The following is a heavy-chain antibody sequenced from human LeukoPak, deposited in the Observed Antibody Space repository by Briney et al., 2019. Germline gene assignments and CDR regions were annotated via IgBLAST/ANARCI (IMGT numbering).Heavy chain of an antibody. CDR2: IYHSGST. Sequence: SDTLSLICAVSGGSISSSNWWSWVRPSPGKGLEWIGEIYHSGSTNYNPSLKSRVTISVDKSKNQFSLKLSSVTAADAAVYYCARVRGYCSLGICNYDLDYWGQGTLVTVSS. J-gene: IGHJ4*02. D-gene: IGHD2-15*01. V-gene: IGHV4-4*02. CDR3: ARVRGYCSLGICNYDLDY. CDR1: GGSISSSNW.